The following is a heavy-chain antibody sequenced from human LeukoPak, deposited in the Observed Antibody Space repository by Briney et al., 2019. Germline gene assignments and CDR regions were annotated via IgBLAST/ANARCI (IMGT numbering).Heavy chain of an antibody. CDR3: ARERAVAYFDY. Sequence: PSETLSLTCAVSGGSISSGGYSWSWIRQPPGKGLEWIGYIYHSGSTYYNPSLKSRVTISVDRSKNQFSLKLSSVTAADTAVYYCARERAVAYFDYWGQGTLVTVSS. J-gene: IGHJ4*02. V-gene: IGHV4-30-2*01. D-gene: IGHD6-19*01. CDR2: IYHSGST. CDR1: GGSISSGGYS.